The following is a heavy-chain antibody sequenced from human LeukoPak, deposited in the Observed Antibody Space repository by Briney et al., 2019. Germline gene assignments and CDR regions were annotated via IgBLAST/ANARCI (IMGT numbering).Heavy chain of an antibody. CDR2: IYYGGST. D-gene: IGHD3-16*01. Sequence: SETLSLTCTVSGGSISSYYWSWIRQPPGKGLEWIGYIYYGGSTNYNPSLKSQVTISVDTSKNQFSLKLSSVTAADTAVYYCARWTWGNFDYWGQGTLVTVSS. CDR3: ARWTWGNFDY. J-gene: IGHJ4*02. V-gene: IGHV4-59*01. CDR1: GGSISSYY.